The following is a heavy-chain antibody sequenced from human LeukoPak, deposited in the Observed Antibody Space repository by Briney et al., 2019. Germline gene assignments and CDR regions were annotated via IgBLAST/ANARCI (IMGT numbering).Heavy chain of an antibody. CDR3: TRAPYSNYGNFDY. CDR1: GFTFSDHY. V-gene: IGHV3-49*04. CDR2: IRSKAFGGTT. D-gene: IGHD4-11*01. Sequence: PGGSLRLSCAASGFTFSDHYMDWVRQAPGKGLEWVGFIRSKAFGGTTEYAASVKGRFTISRDDSKSIAYLQMNSLKTEDTAVYYCTRAPYSNYGNFDYWGQGTLVTVFS. J-gene: IGHJ4*02.